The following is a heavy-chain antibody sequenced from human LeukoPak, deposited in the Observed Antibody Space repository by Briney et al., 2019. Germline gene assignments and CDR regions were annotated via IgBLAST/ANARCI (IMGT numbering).Heavy chain of an antibody. J-gene: IGHJ4*02. CDR3: AKGGTFGGVIGFDY. CDR2: IRGSGGST. V-gene: IGHV3-23*01. CDR1: GFTFSSYA. Sequence: PGGSLRLSCAASGFTFSSYAMSWVRQAPGKGLEWVSAIRGSGGSTYYADSVKGRFTISRDNSKNTLYPQMNSLRAEDTAVYYCAKGGTFGGVIGFDYWGQGTLVTVSS. D-gene: IGHD3-16*02.